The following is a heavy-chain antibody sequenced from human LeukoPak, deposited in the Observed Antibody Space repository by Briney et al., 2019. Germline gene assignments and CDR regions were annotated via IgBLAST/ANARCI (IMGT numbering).Heavy chain of an antibody. CDR2: ISGNGGTT. CDR1: GFTVSSNA. D-gene: IGHD3-10*01. Sequence: PGGSLRLSCAASGFTVSSNAMSWVRQAPGKGLEWVSSISGNGGTTWYADSVKGRFTISRDSSKNTLYLQLNSLRAEDTAVYYCAKSGQFDYWGQGTLVTVSS. J-gene: IGHJ4*02. V-gene: IGHV3-23*01. CDR3: AKSGQFDY.